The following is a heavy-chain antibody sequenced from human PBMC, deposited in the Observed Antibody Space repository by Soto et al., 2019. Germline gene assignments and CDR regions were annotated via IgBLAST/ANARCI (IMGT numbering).Heavy chain of an antibody. D-gene: IGHD4-17*01. CDR1: GGSISSGGYS. CDR3: ARGVRPVTTTIFPPLWFDP. J-gene: IGHJ5*02. Sequence: QLQLQESGSGLVKPSQTLSLTCAVSGGSISSGGYSWSWIRQPPGKGLEWIGYIYHSGSTYYNPSLKSRVTISVDRSKNQFSLKLSSVTAADTAVYYCARGVRPVTTTIFPPLWFDPWGQGTLVTVSS. CDR2: IYHSGST. V-gene: IGHV4-30-2*01.